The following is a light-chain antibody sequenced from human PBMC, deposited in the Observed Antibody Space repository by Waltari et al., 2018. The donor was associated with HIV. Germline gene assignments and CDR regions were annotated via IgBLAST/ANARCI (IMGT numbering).Light chain of an antibody. J-gene: IGLJ2*01. CDR2: KNS. CDR3: QSADITGTLRV. CDR1: APTRQF. V-gene: IGLV3-25*02. Sequence: SCEMAQPPSVSVSPGQTARLTCSGDAPTRQFVYWYHQKPGQASIVVIYKNSKRPSGIPERFSGFSSGTTATLTISAVQAEDEADYYCQSADITGTLRVFGGGTRLTV.